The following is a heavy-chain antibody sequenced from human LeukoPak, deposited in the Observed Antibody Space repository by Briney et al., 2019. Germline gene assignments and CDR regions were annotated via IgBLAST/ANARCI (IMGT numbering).Heavy chain of an antibody. D-gene: IGHD3-10*01. CDR3: ARGPRRGVKDFDC. CDR2: INQDGSEK. Sequence: GGSLRLSCAASGFTFSSYWMSWVRQAPGKGLEWVANINQDGSEKYYVDFVKGRFTISRDNAKNSLYLQMNSLRAEDTAVYYCARGPRRGVKDFDCWGQGTMVTVSS. J-gene: IGHJ4*02. CDR1: GFTFSSYW. V-gene: IGHV3-7*03.